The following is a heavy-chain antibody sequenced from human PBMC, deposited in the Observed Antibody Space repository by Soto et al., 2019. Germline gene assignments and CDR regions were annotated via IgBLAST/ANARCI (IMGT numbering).Heavy chain of an antibody. J-gene: IGHJ1*01. CDR3: ARTYCTGGSCHLQL. CDR2: INYSGST. CDR1: GGSISSYY. Sequence: SETLSLTCTVSGGSISSYYWSWIRQPPGKGLEWIGYINYSGSTNYNPSLKSRVTISVDTSKNQFSLKLSSVTAADTAMYYCARTYCTGGSCHLQLWGQGTLVTVSS. V-gene: IGHV4-59*08. D-gene: IGHD2-15*01.